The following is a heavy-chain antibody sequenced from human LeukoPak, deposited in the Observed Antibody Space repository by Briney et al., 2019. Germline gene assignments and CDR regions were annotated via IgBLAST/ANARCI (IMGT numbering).Heavy chain of an antibody. D-gene: IGHD2-2*01. J-gene: IGHJ4*02. CDR1: GYTFTNYY. CDR2: INPTGDST. CDR3: ARHPTPQLHHFDY. Sequence: EASVTVSCKASGYTFTNYYIHWVRQAPGQGLEWMGIINPTGDSTTYAQKFQGRVTMTRDTSTNTVYMELSSLRSDDTAVYYCARHPTPQLHHFDYWGQGTLVTVSS. V-gene: IGHV1-46*01.